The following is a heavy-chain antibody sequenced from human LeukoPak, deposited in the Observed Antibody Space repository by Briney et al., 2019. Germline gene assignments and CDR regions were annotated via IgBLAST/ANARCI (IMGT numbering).Heavy chain of an antibody. CDR3: AKQLGYCSDGSCYFPY. D-gene: IGHD2-15*01. J-gene: IGHJ4*02. Sequence: GGSLRLSCAASGFTFSSSAMSWVRQAPGKGLEWVSAISNNGGYTYYADSVQGRFTISRDNSKSTLCPQMNSLRAEDTAVYYCAKQLGYCSDGSCYFPYWGQGTLVTVSS. CDR1: GFTFSSSA. V-gene: IGHV3-23*01. CDR2: ISNNGGYT.